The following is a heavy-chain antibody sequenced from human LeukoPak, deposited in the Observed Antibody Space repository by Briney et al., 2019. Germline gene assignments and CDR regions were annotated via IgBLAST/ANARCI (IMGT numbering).Heavy chain of an antibody. D-gene: IGHD5-12*01. Sequence: GGSLRLSCAASGFTFDDYGMSWVRQAPGKGLEWVSGINWNGGNTGYADSVKGRFANSRDNAKNSLYLQMNSLRAEDTALYYCARAYSGYENYYYYYYMDVWGKGTTVTVSS. V-gene: IGHV3-20*04. CDR1: GFTFDDYG. J-gene: IGHJ6*03. CDR2: INWNGGNT. CDR3: ARAYSGYENYYYYYYMDV.